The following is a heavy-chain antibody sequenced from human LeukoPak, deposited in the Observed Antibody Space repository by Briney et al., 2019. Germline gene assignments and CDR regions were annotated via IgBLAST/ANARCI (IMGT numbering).Heavy chain of an antibody. J-gene: IGHJ6*03. Sequence: GESLKISCKGSGYSFTNYWIGWVRQMPGKGLEWMGIIYPGDSDTRYSPSFQGQVTISADRSISTAYLQWSSLKASDSAMYYCARQYRGYDYYMDVWGEGTTVTVSS. CDR2: IYPGDSDT. CDR1: GYSFTNYW. D-gene: IGHD5-12*01. V-gene: IGHV5-51*01. CDR3: ARQYRGYDYYMDV.